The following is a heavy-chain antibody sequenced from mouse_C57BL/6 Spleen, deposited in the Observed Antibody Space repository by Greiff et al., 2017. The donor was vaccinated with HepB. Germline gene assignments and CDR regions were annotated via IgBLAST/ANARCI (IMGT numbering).Heavy chain of an antibody. D-gene: IGHD2-1*01. CDR3: ARGCNYVPFAY. CDR1: GYTFTSYW. V-gene: IGHV1-59*01. Sequence: QVQLKEPGAELVRPGTSVKLSCKASGYTFTSYWMHWVKQRPGQGLEWIGVIDPSDSYTNYNQKFKGKATLTVDTSSSTAYMQLSSLTSEDSAVYYCARGCNYVPFAYWGQGTLVTVSA. J-gene: IGHJ3*01. CDR2: IDPSDSYT.